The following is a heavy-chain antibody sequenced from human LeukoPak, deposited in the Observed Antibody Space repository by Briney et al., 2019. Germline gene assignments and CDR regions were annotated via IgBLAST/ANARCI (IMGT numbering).Heavy chain of an antibody. V-gene: IGHV3-48*04. CDR2: ISGNSVTR. J-gene: IGHJ3*02. D-gene: IGHD5-18*01. CDR3: ARGGTAMVNDAFDI. CDR1: GFISSTYS. Sequence: HPGGSLRLSCAASGFISSTYSMNWVRQAPGKGLEWVSQISGNSVTRYYADSVKGRFTISRDNSKNTLSLQMSSLRAEDTAVYYCARGGTAMVNDAFDIWGQGTMVIVSS.